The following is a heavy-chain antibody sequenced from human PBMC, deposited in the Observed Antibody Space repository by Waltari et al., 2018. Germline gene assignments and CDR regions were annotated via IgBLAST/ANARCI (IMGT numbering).Heavy chain of an antibody. J-gene: IGHJ5*02. V-gene: IGHV3-74*01. CDR2: INYDGRGT. CDR1: GLTFGSSW. Sequence: EVQLLESGGTVVQPGGSLKVACVASGLTFGSSWMHWVRQAPGKGLMWVSDINYDGRGTKYADFVRGRFTVSRDNAKNTLYLQMTDLRAEDTAIYYCVRARWDYLYFDTWGQGTLVTVSS. D-gene: IGHD1-26*01. CDR3: VRARWDYLYFDT.